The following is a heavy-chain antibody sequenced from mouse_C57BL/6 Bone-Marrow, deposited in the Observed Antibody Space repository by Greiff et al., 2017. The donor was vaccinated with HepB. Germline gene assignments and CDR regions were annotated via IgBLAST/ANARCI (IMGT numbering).Heavy chain of an antibody. V-gene: IGHV14-4*01. Sequence: VQLQQSGAELVRPGASVPLSCTASGFNIKDDYMHWVKQRPEQGLEWIGWIDPENGDTEYASKFQGKATITADTSSNTAYLQLSSLTSEDTAVYYCTTIHYAMDYWGQGTSVTVSS. J-gene: IGHJ4*01. CDR3: TTIHYAMDY. CDR2: IDPENGDT. CDR1: GFNIKDDY.